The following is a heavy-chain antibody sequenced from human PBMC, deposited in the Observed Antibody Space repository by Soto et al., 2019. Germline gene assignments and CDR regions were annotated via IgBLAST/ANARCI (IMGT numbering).Heavy chain of an antibody. CDR1: GFTFSSYG. J-gene: IGHJ4*02. CDR3: ARVTPSCTNVVCWGYFDY. Sequence: QVQLVESGGGVVQPGRSLRLSCAASGFTFSSYGMHWVRQAPGKGLEWVAVIWYDGSNKYYADSVKGRFTISRDNSKNTLYLQMNSLRAEDTDVYYCARVTPSCTNVVCWGYFDYWGQGTLVTVSS. D-gene: IGHD2-8*01. CDR2: IWYDGSNK. V-gene: IGHV3-33*01.